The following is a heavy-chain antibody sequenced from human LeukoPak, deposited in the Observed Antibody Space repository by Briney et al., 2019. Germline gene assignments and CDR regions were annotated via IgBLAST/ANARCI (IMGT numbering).Heavy chain of an antibody. CDR2: IYYSGST. CDR3: ARAPLRFLEWLLYAVGWFDP. Sequence: SQTLSLTCAVSGGSISSGGYSWSWIRQPPGKGLEWIGYIYYSGSTYYNPSLKSRVTISVDTSKNQFSLKLSSVTAADTAVYYCARAPLRFLEWLLYAVGWFDPWGQGTLVTVSS. D-gene: IGHD3-3*01. V-gene: IGHV4-30-4*08. J-gene: IGHJ5*02. CDR1: GGSISSGGYS.